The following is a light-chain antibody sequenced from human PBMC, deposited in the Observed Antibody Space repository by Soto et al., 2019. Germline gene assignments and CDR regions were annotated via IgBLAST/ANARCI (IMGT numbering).Light chain of an antibody. V-gene: IGKV3-20*01. J-gene: IGKJ1*01. CDR1: QSVSSSY. Sequence: EIVLTQSPGTLSLSPGERATLSCRASQSVSSSYLAWYQQKPGQAPRLLIYGASSRATGIPDRFSGSGSGTDFTLTISRLEPEDFAVYDCQQYGSSPPWTFGQGTQVEIK. CDR2: GAS. CDR3: QQYGSSPPWT.